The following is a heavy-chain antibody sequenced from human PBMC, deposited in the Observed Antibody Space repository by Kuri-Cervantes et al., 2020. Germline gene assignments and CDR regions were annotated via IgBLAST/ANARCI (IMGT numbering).Heavy chain of an antibody. CDR2: IYSGGST. Sequence: LSLTCAASGFTVSSNYMSWVRQAPGKGLEWVSVIYSGGSTYYADSVKGRFTVSRDNSKNTLYLQMNSLRAEDTAVYYCAREGYDILTGYYRAEYFQHWGQGTLVTVSS. D-gene: IGHD3-9*01. CDR3: AREGYDILTGYYRAEYFQH. V-gene: IGHV3-53*01. J-gene: IGHJ1*01. CDR1: GFTVSSNY.